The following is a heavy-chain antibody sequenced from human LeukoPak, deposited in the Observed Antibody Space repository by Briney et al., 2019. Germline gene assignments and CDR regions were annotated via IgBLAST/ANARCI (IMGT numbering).Heavy chain of an antibody. CDR2: INPNNGNT. J-gene: IGHJ3*02. CDR1: GYTFTRYG. Sequence: ASVKVSCKASGYTFTRYGISWVRQAPGQGLEWMGWINPNNGNTNYVQKLQGRVTMTTDTSTSTAYMELRSLRSDDTAVYCCARVGYDSSGRHRYAFDIWGQGTMVTVSS. V-gene: IGHV1-18*01. D-gene: IGHD3-22*01. CDR3: ARVGYDSSGRHRYAFDI.